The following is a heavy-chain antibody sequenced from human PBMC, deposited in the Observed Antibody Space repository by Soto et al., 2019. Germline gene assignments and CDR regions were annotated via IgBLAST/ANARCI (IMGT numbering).Heavy chain of an antibody. CDR1: GGTFGRYA. D-gene: IGHD3-22*01. CDR2: IIPMFGKA. V-gene: IGHV1-69*01. CDR3: ARDGTLYDSSGYYYLY. Sequence: QVQLVQSGAEVQKPGSSVKVSCKASGGTFGRYAISWVRQAPGQGLEWMGGIIPMFGKANYAQKFQGRVTITADESTSTGYMELRSLISEDTAVYYCARDGTLYDSSGYYYLYWGQGILVSVSP. J-gene: IGHJ4*02.